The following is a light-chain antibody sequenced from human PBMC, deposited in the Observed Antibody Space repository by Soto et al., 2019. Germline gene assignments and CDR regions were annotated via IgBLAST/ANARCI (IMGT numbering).Light chain of an antibody. CDR2: DVS. CDR1: QSITTW. V-gene: IGKV1-12*01. J-gene: IGKJ5*01. Sequence: DVQMTQSPSTVSAYVGDSVTITCRASQSITTWLAWYQQRPGKAPKLLIYDVSSLQSGVPSRFSGSGSGTDFTLTINNLQPEDFATYYCQQANSPITFGQGTRLEI. CDR3: QQANSPIT.